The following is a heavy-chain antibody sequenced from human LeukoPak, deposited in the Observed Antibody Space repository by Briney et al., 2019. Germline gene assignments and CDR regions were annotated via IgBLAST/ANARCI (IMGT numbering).Heavy chain of an antibody. CDR1: GFSFSYHG. CDR3: AKDKTYDSSVYDY. V-gene: IGHV3-23*01. CDR2: VSGSGGST. Sequence: GGTLRLSCVASGFSFSYHGMNWVRLAPGKGLEWVSGVSGSGGSTYYADSVKGRFTISRDNSKNTLYLQMNSLRAEDTAVYYCAKDKTYDSSVYDYWGQGTLVTVSS. J-gene: IGHJ4*02. D-gene: IGHD3-22*01.